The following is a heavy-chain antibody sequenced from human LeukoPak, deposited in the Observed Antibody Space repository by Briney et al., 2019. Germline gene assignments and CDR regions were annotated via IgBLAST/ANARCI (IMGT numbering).Heavy chain of an antibody. D-gene: IGHD3-22*01. J-gene: IGHJ4*02. Sequence: SETLSLTCTVPGGSISNDYWSWIRQPPWKGLEYIGYIFYSGITNYNPSLKSRVTISVDTSKSQFSLKLTSVTAADTAVYYCARLGARGENSGYYAYFDYWGQGTLVTVSS. CDR1: GGSISNDY. CDR2: IFYSGIT. V-gene: IGHV4-59*01. CDR3: ARLGARGENSGYYAYFDY.